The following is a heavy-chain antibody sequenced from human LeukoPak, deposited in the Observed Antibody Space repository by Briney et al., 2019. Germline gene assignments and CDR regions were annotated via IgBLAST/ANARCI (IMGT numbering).Heavy chain of an antibody. J-gene: IGHJ5*02. CDR1: GGTFSSYA. CDR2: ILPILGIA. D-gene: IGHD4/OR15-4a*01. CDR3: AKVTIVVGPEENWFDP. V-gene: IGHV1-69*04. Sequence: ASVTVSCKASGGTFSSYAISWVRQAPGQGLEWMGRILPILGIANYAQKFQGRVTITADKSTSTAYMELSSLRSEDTAVYYCAKVTIVVGPEENWFDPWGQGTLVTVSS.